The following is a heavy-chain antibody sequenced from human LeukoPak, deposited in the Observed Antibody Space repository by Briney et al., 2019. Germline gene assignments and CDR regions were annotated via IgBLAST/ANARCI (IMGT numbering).Heavy chain of an antibody. CDR1: GGSISSGGHF. V-gene: IGHV4-31*03. J-gene: IGHJ4*02. D-gene: IGHD5-18*01. CDR2: IYYSGTT. CDR3: ARGWLFDY. Sequence: SETLSLTCTVSGGSISSGGHFWNWIRQHPGRGLEWIGSIYYSGTTYYNPSLKSRVTISVDTSKNQLSLKLSSVTAADTAVYYCARGWLFDYWGQGTLVIVSS.